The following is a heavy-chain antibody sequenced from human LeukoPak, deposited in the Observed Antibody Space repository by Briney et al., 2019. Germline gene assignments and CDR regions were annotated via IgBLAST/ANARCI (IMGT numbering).Heavy chain of an antibody. CDR1: GGSISSYY. D-gene: IGHD6-13*01. Sequence: SETLSLTCTVSGGSISSYYWSWIRQPAGKGLEWIGHIYASGSTNYNPSLKSRVTMSVDTSKNQFSLNLSSVTAADTAVYYCARGAAGGTNYYYYYMDVWGKGTTVTVPS. J-gene: IGHJ6*03. CDR2: IYASGST. CDR3: ARGAAGGTNYYYYYMDV. V-gene: IGHV4-4*07.